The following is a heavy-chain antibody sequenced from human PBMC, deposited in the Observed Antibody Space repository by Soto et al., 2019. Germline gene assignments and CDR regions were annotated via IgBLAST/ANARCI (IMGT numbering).Heavy chain of an antibody. J-gene: IGHJ6*03. CDR3: TGEDAHFKGDRSYGVPMDV. V-gene: IGHV3-66*01. Sequence: EVQLVESGGDLVQPGGSLRLSCAASGFSVSSKYMSWVRQAPGKGLEWVSLIQSGGTTYYAGSVKGRFTISRDYSENTLFFKMNSLRGEDRAVFYCTGEDAHFKGDRSYGVPMDVW. CDR1: GFSVSSKY. CDR2: IQSGGTT. D-gene: IGHD2-21*01.